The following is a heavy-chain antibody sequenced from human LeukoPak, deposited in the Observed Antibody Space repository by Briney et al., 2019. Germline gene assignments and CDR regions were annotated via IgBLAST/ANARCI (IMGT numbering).Heavy chain of an antibody. CDR1: GFTFSSYG. V-gene: IGHV3-30*18. CDR2: ISYDGSNK. J-gene: IGHJ4*02. Sequence: PGRSLRLSCAASGFTFSSYGMHWVRQAPGKGLEWVAVISYDGSNKYYADSVKGRFTISRDNSKNTLYLQMNSLRAEDTAVYYCAKSGYDYVWGSYRYTFDYWGQGTLVTVSS. CDR3: AKSGYDYVWGSYRYTFDY. D-gene: IGHD3-16*02.